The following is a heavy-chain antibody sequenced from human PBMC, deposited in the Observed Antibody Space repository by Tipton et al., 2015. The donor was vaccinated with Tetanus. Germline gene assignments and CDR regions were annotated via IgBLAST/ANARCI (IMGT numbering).Heavy chain of an antibody. CDR2: IYYSGST. CDR3: ARDRAGGARGWNYFDY. Sequence: TLSLTCTVSGGSISSGGYYWSWIRQHPGKGLEWIGDIYYSGSTYYNPSLKSRVTISVDTSKNQFSLKLNSVTAADTAVYYCARDRAGGARGWNYFDYWGQGTLVTVSS. V-gene: IGHV4-31*03. D-gene: IGHD1-26*01. J-gene: IGHJ4*02. CDR1: GGSISSGGYY.